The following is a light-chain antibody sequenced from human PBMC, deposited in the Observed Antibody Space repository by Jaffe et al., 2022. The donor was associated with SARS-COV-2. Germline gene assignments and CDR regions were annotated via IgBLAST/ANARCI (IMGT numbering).Light chain of an antibody. V-gene: IGKV1-5*03. Sequence: DIQMTQSPSTLSASIGDTVTITCRASQSISTYLAWYQQKPGEAPKLIIYKTSTLQTGVPSRFSGSGSGTEFTLTITSLQPDDFAVYYCQQYYNFGTFGQGTSLEIE. J-gene: IGKJ2*01. CDR3: QQYYNFGT. CDR2: KTS. CDR1: QSISTY.